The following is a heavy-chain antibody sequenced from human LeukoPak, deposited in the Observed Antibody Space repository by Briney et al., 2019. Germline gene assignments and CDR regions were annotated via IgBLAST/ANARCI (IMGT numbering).Heavy chain of an antibody. D-gene: IGHD3-16*01. V-gene: IGHV3-30*18. Sequence: GGSLRLSCAASRVTFSSFGMHWVRQAPGKGLEWVAVISYDGNNRYYADSVKGRFTISRYNSKNTLYLQMNSLRAEDTAVYYCAKVKGEVIGALYIWGQGTMVTVSS. CDR2: ISYDGNNR. CDR1: RVTFSSFG. J-gene: IGHJ3*02. CDR3: AKVKGEVIGALYI.